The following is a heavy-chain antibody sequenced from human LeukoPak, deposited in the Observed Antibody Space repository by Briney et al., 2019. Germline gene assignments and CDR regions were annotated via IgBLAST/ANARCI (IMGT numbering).Heavy chain of an antibody. V-gene: IGHV4-30-2*01. Sequence: PSQTLSLTCTVSGGSISSGGYYWSWIRQPPGKGLEWIGYIYHSGSTYYNPSLKSRVTISVDRSKNQFSLKLSSVTAADTAVYNCAGGEGYCGGNSCYADGFDIWGQGTMVTVSS. D-gene: IGHD2-15*01. CDR1: GGSISSGGYY. CDR3: AGGEGYCGGNSCYADGFDI. CDR2: IYHSGST. J-gene: IGHJ3*02.